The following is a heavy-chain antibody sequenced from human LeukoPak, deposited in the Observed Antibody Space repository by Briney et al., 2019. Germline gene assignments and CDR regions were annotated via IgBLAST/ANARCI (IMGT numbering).Heavy chain of an antibody. CDR2: IYNSRSN. D-gene: IGHD3-10*01. Sequence: SETLSLTCTVSGAPISSYYWSWIRQPPGKGLEWIGYIYNSRSNNYNPSLKSRVTISVDTSKNQFSLGLTSVTATDTAVYYCARHYTMVRGVIRYIYGMDVWGQGTTVTVSS. CDR3: ARHYTMVRGVIRYIYGMDV. V-gene: IGHV4-59*08. CDR1: GAPISSYY. J-gene: IGHJ6*02.